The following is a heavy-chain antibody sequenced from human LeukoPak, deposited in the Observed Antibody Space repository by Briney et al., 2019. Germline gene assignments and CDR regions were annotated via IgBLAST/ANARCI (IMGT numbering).Heavy chain of an antibody. V-gene: IGHV4-34*01. CDR2: INHSGST. CDR1: GGSFSGYY. J-gene: IGHJ3*02. CDR3: ARDRAWRPPAFDI. D-gene: IGHD1-14*01. Sequence: SETLSLTCAVYGGSFSGYYWSWIRQPPGKGLEWIGEINHSGSTNYNPFLKSRVTISVDTSKNQFSLKLSSVTAADTAVYYCARDRAWRPPAFDIWGQGTMVTVSS.